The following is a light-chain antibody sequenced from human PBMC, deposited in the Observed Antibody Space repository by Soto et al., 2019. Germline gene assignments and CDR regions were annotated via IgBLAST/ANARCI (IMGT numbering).Light chain of an antibody. V-gene: IGLV1-51*01. CDR1: SSSIENNY. CDR2: DNN. Sequence: QSLLTQPPSVSAAPGQKVTISCSGSSSSIENNYVSWYQQLPGTAPKLLIYDNNKRPSGIPDRFSGSKSGTSATLGITGLQTGDEADYYCGTWDSSLSAVVFGGGTKLTVL. J-gene: IGLJ2*01. CDR3: GTWDSSLSAVV.